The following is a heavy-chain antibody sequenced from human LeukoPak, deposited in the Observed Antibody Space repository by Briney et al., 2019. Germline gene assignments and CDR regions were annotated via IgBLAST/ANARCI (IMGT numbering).Heavy chain of an antibody. D-gene: IGHD4-17*01. CDR2: IYYSGST. CDR3: ARLARGGDYEAWFDP. V-gene: IGHV4-39*01. Sequence: SETLSLTCTVSGGSISSSSYYWGWIRQPPGKGLEWIGSIYYSGSTYYNPSLKSRVTISVDTSKNQFSLKLSSVTAVDTALYYCARLARGGDYEAWFDPWGQGTLVTVSS. CDR1: GGSISSSSYY. J-gene: IGHJ5*02.